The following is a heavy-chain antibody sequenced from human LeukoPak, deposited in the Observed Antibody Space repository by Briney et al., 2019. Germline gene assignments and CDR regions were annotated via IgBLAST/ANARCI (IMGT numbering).Heavy chain of an antibody. D-gene: IGHD2-15*01. Sequence: ASVKVSCKASGYTFTGYYMHWVRQAPGQGLEWMGWINPKSGDTNYAQKFQGRVTMTRDTSISTAYMELSRLRSDDTAVFYCASQNCYSGNCYVQFWGQGTLVTVSS. CDR2: INPKSGDT. CDR3: ASQNCYSGNCYVQF. CDR1: GYTFTGYY. J-gene: IGHJ4*02. V-gene: IGHV1-2*02.